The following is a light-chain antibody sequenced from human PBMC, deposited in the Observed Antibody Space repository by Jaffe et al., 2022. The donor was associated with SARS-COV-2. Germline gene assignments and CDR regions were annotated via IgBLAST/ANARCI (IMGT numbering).Light chain of an antibody. V-gene: IGLV2-14*03. CDR3: SSYTTSPTRGVV. J-gene: IGLJ2*01. CDR2: DVT. Sequence: QSALTQPTSVSGSPGQSITISCTGTNGDIGGYDYVSWYQQHPGKAPKLIIYDVTYRPSGVSNRFSGSKSGNTASLTVSGLQAEDEADYYCSSYTTSPTRGVVFGGGTKLTVL. CDR1: NGDIGGYDY.